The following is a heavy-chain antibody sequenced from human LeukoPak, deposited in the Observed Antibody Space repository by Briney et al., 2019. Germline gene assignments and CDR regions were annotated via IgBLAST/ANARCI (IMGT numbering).Heavy chain of an antibody. V-gene: IGHV3-48*03. D-gene: IGHD6-19*01. CDR2: ISSSGTRT. CDR3: ARERLAVGGIEGSYYYMDG. Sequence: GGSLRLSCAASGFTFSRYEMNWVRQAPGKGLEWLSYISSSGTRTYDADSVKGRFTISRDNAKNAVFLQMNSLRVEDSAVYYCARERLAVGGIEGSYYYMDGWGQGTTVTISS. J-gene: IGHJ6*03. CDR1: GFTFSRYE.